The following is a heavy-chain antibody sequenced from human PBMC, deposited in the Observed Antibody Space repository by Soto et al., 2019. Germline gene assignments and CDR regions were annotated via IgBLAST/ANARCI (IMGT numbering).Heavy chain of an antibody. J-gene: IGHJ4*02. V-gene: IGHV1-69*13. CDR1: GGTFSSYA. D-gene: IGHD2-15*01. Sequence: ASVKVSCKASGGTFSSYAMSWVRQAPGQGLEWMGGIIPIFGTANYAQKFQGRVTITADESTSTAYMELSSLRSEDTAVYYCARGYCSGGSCYDFGYWGQGTLVTVSS. CDR2: IIPIFGTA. CDR3: ARGYCSGGSCYDFGY.